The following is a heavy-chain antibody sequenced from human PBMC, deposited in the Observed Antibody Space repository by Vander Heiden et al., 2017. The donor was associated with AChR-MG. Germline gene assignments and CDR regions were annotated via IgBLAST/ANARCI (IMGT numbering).Heavy chain of an antibody. CDR2: IGSVGDT. CDR3: VRAGGVGATWSWFDP. CDR1: GFTFSNYD. V-gene: IGHV3-13*01. Sequence: EVQLVESGGGLVQPGGSLRLSCAASGFTFSNYDMHWVRQVTGKGLEWVSAIGSVGDTYYPDSGKGRFTISREDDKNSLYLQMNSLRAEDTAVYYCVRAGGVGATWSWFDPWGQGTLVTVSS. J-gene: IGHJ5*02. D-gene: IGHD1-26*01.